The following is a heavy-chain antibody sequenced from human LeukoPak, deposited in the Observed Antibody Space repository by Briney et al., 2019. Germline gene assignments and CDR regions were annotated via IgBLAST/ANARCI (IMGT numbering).Heavy chain of an antibody. J-gene: IGHJ6*02. CDR3: ARDYGRSSSWTAYQALHYYYYYGMDV. CDR2: ISGSGGST. V-gene: IGHV3-23*01. CDR1: GFTFSSDA. D-gene: IGHD6-13*01. Sequence: GGSLRLSCAASGFTFSSDAMSWVRQAPGKGLEWVSAISGSGGSTYYADSVKGRFTISRDNSKNTLYLQMNSLRAEDTAVYYCARDYGRSSSWTAYQALHYYYYYGMDVWGQGTTVTVSS.